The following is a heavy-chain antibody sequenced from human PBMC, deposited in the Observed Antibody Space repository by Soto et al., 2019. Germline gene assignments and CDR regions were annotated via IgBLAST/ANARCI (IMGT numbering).Heavy chain of an antibody. D-gene: IGHD1-7*01. V-gene: IGHV4-34*01. Sequence: WETLSLTCAVNGGSLSGYYWSWIRQSPGKGLEWIGEINHRGSSDYNPSLKSRVTLSIDASMNHVTLELTSVTAAETAVYYCARSENRNSLYGVAVWGQGTAAT. CDR3: ARSENRNSLYGVAV. CDR2: INHRGSS. J-gene: IGHJ6*02. CDR1: GGSLSGYY.